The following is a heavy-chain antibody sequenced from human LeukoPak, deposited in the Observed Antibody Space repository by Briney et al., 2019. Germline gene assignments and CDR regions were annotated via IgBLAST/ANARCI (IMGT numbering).Heavy chain of an antibody. J-gene: IGHJ4*02. V-gene: IGHV1-2*02. D-gene: IGHD5-18*01. CDR1: GYTFTGYY. CDR3: ARHSRGGYGNIWYDY. Sequence: ASVKVSCKASGYTFTGYYMHWVRQAPGQGLEWMGWINPNSGGTNYAQKFQGRVTMTRDTSISTAYMELSRLRSDDTAVYYCARHSRGGYGNIWYDYWGQGTLVTVSS. CDR2: INPNSGGT.